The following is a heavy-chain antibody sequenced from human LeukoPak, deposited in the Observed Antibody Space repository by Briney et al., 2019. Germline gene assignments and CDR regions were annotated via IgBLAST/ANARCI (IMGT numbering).Heavy chain of an antibody. CDR2: INTNTGNP. CDR1: GYTFSSYA. D-gene: IGHD2-2*01. Sequence: ASVKVSCKASGYTFSSYAMNWVRQAPGQGLEWMGWINTNTGNPTYAQGFTGRFVFSLDTSVYTAYLQISSLKAEDTAVYYCARAPLVAVGAALGRKNYGMDVWGQGTTVTVSS. CDR3: ARAPLVAVGAALGRKNYGMDV. V-gene: IGHV7-4-1*02. J-gene: IGHJ6*02.